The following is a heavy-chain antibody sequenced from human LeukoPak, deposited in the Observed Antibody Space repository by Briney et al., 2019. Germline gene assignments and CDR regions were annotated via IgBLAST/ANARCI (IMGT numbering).Heavy chain of an antibody. V-gene: IGHV4-59*08. J-gene: IGHJ6*03. D-gene: IGHD6-13*01. Sequence: PSETLSLTCTVSGGSISSYYWSWIRQPPGKGLEWIGYIYYSGSTYYNPSLKSRVTISVDTSKNQFSLKLSSVTAADTAVYYCASGDSSSLLWGYYYMDVWGKGTTVTISS. CDR2: IYYSGST. CDR3: ASGDSSSLLWGYYYMDV. CDR1: GGSISSYY.